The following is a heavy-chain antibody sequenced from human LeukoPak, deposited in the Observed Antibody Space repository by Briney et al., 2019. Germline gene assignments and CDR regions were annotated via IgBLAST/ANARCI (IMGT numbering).Heavy chain of an antibody. CDR1: GFTFSSRDW. D-gene: IGHD3-22*01. J-gene: IGHJ3*02. V-gene: IGHV3-7*01. CDR3: ARHYSDSSGYYYGDAFDI. CDR2: IKQDGNEI. Sequence: GGSLRLSCVASGFTFSSRDWMTWVRQAPGKGLEWVANIKQDGNEIFYGDSVKGRFTISRDNAKNSLYLQMNSLRAEDTAVYYCARHYSDSSGYYYGDAFDIWGQGTMVTVSS.